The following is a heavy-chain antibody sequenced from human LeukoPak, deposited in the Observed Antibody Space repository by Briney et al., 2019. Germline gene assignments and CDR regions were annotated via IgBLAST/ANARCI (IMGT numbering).Heavy chain of an antibody. Sequence: GGSLRLSCAASGFTFSNAWMSWVRQAPGKGLEWVGRIKSKTDGGTTDYAAPVKGRFTISRDDSKNTLYLQMNSLKTEDTAVYYCTTMAHDWSSWDGPDFDYWGQGNLVTVSS. D-gene: IGHD6-13*01. CDR2: IKSKTDGGTT. J-gene: IGHJ4*02. V-gene: IGHV3-15*01. CDR1: GFTFSNAW. CDR3: TTMAHDWSSWDGPDFDY.